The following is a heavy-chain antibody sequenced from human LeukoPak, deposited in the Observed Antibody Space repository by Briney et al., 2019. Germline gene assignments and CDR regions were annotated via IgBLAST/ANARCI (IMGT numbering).Heavy chain of an antibody. V-gene: IGHV3-23*01. D-gene: IGHD1-1*01. J-gene: IGHJ4*02. CDR2: ICASGRCT. Sequence: GGSLGLSCAASGFSFVNNAMGWVRQAPGKGLEWVSGICASGRCTFYAAPVRGRFTVSRDNFKNSRYLQMNNLRAEDTAVYYCAKYINVPGTQLLGDYWGQGALVTVSS. CDR3: AKYINVPGTQLLGDY. CDR1: GFSFVNNA.